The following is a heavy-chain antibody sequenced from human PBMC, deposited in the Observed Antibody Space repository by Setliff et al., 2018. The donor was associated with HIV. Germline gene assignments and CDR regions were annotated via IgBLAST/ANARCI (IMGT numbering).Heavy chain of an antibody. J-gene: IGHJ4*02. CDR2: IIPIFRTT. D-gene: IGHD5-18*01. CDR1: GGTFSNYA. Sequence: GASVKVSCKASGGTFSNYAISWVRRAPGQGLEWMARIIPIFRTTNYAQKFQGRVTITADKSTTTAYMDLSSLRYEDTAVYYCAAGYSYELLSSYYFDYWGQGTLVTVSS. V-gene: IGHV1-69*06. CDR3: AAGYSYELLSSYYFDY.